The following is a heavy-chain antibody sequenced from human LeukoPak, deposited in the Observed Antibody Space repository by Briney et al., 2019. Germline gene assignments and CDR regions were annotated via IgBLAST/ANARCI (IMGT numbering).Heavy chain of an antibody. V-gene: IGHV4-39*01. CDR2: IYYSGST. CDR3: ARSRITMIVVVPVAVDI. J-gene: IGHJ3*02. Sequence: PSETLSLTCTVSGGSISSSSYYWSWIRQPPGKGLEWIGSIYYSGSTYYNPSLKSRVTISVDTSKNQFSLKLSSVTAADTAVYYCARSRITMIVVVPVAVDIWGQGTIVTVSS. D-gene: IGHD3-22*01. CDR1: GGSISSSSYY.